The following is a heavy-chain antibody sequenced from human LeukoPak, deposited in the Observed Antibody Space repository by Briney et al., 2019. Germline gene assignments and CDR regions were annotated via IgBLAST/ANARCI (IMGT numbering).Heavy chain of an antibody. V-gene: IGHV4-39*01. J-gene: IGHJ6*03. CDR2: IYYVGTT. CDR3: ARATRVRVVVPAATTYYYYYMDV. Sequence: SETLSLTCTVSGGSISSINYYWGWIRQAPGRGLECIGNIYYVGTTYHNPSLRSRVTISVDTSKGQFSLKLTSVTAADTAVYYCARATRVRVVVPAATTYYYYYMDVWGKGTTVTISS. CDR1: GGSISSINYY. D-gene: IGHD2-2*01.